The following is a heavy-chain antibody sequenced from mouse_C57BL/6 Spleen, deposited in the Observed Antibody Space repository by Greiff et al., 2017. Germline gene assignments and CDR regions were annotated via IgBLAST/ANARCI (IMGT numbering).Heavy chain of an antibody. CDR1: GYTFTGYW. CDR2: ILPGSGST. Sequence: VQLQQSGAELMKPGASVKLSCKATGYTFTGYWIEWVKQRPGHGLEWIGEILPGSGSTNYNEKFKGKATFTAESSSNTAYMQRSSLTTEDSAIYYCARSPFTGGSSDYAMDDWGQGTSVTVSS. CDR3: ARSPFTGGSSDYAMDD. J-gene: IGHJ4*01. V-gene: IGHV1-9*01. D-gene: IGHD1-1*01.